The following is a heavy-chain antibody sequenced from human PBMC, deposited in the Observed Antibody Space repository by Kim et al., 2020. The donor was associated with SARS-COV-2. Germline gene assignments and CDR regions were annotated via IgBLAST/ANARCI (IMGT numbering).Heavy chain of an antibody. Sequence: SGSTNYNPALKSRVTISVDTSKNQFSLKLSSVTAADTAVYYCARGDLLDYWGQGTLVTVSS. V-gene: IGHV4-59*09. D-gene: IGHD1-26*01. CDR2: SGST. CDR3: ARGDLLDY. J-gene: IGHJ4*02.